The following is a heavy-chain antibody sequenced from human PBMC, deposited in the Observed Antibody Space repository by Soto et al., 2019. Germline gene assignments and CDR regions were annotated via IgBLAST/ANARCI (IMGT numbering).Heavy chain of an antibody. D-gene: IGHD6-19*01. J-gene: IGHJ4*02. CDR2: INAGNGNT. CDR3: ARAVAVAADFDY. CDR1: GYTFTGYA. V-gene: IGHV1-3*05. Sequence: QVQLVQSGAEEKKPGATEKVSCEASGYTFTGYAMHWVRQAPGQRLEWMGWINAGNGNTKYSQKFQGRVTITRDTSASTAYMELSSLRSEDTAVYYCARAVAVAADFDYWGQGTLVTVSS.